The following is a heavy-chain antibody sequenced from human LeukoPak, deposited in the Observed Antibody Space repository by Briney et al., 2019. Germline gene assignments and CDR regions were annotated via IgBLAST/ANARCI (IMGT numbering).Heavy chain of an antibody. CDR1: VFAFSTYW. CDR3: PRVGGRGSTGGYC. Sequence: GGSLRLSFAAPVFAFSTYWMHWVRQAPGKGLVRVSRIKSDGSSTTYADFVKGRFTVSRDNAKHTLYLQMRSLRPDDMTMCFFPRVGGRGSTGGYCCGQGTLVTVSS. CDR2: IKSDGSST. V-gene: IGHV3-74*03. J-gene: IGHJ4*02. D-gene: IGHD1-14*01.